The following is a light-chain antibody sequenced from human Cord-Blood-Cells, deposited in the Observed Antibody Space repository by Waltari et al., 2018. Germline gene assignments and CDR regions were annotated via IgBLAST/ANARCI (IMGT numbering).Light chain of an antibody. Sequence: QSALTQPASVSGSPGQSITISCTGTSSAVGGYNYVSWYQQHPGKAPKLMIYEVSNRPSGVSNRFSGSKSGNTASLTSSGLQAEDEADYYCSSYTSSSTLVFGTGTKVTVL. CDR2: EVS. V-gene: IGLV2-14*01. CDR3: SSYTSSSTLV. J-gene: IGLJ1*01. CDR1: SSAVGGYNY.